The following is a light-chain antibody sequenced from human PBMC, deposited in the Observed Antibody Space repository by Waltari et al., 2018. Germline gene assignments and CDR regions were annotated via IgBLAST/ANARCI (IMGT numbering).Light chain of an antibody. CDR1: RSVLYSSNNKNY. CDR3: QQFYNTLRT. CDR2: WAS. V-gene: IGKV4-1*01. J-gene: IGKJ3*01. Sequence: DTVMPQAHEPLPVSLGATATINGKSGRSVLYSSNNKNYLAWYQQKPGQPPKQLIDWASTRQSGVPDRFSGNGSGTDFTLSISSLQAEDVAVYYCQQFYNTLRTFGPGTKLEI.